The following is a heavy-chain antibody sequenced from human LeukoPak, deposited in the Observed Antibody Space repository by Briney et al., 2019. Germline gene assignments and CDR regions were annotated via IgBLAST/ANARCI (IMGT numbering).Heavy chain of an antibody. CDR1: GFTFSSYG. CDR2: IWYDGSNK. D-gene: IGHD1-26*01. CDR3: ARGEWEQEDFDY. V-gene: IGHV3-33*01. Sequence: GRSLRLSCAASGFTFSSYGMHWVRQAPGKGLEWVAVIWYDGSNKYYADSVKGRFTISRDNSKNTLYLQMSSLRAEDTAVYYCARGEWEQEDFDYWGQGTLVTVSS. J-gene: IGHJ4*02.